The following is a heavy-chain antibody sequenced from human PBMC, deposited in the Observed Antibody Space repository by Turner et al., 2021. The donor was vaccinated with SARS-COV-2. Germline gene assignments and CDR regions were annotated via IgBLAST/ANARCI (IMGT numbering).Heavy chain of an antibody. CDR2: ISSISDVV. D-gene: IGHD4-4*01. CDR3: AKQQGLYSNPMYYFDY. V-gene: IGHV3-48*01. Sequence: EVQLVESGGGLVQPGGSLRLSCEASGFTFTTFGMSWVRHVAGRELEWTSYISSISDVVLYADSVKGRFAISRDNAKSSVYLQMNSLRAEDTAIYYCAKQQGLYSNPMYYFDYWGQGTLVTVSS. CDR1: GFTFTTFG. J-gene: IGHJ4*02.